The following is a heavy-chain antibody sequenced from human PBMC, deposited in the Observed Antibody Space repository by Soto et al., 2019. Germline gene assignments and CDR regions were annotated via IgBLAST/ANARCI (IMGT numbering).Heavy chain of an antibody. CDR3: AREAINSSGYSRYFQH. CDR2: INPSGGST. CDR1: GYTFTHYH. Sequence: ASVKVSCKASGYTFTHYHVYWVRQAPGRGLEWLGMINPSGGSTTYAQNLQGRVTMTRDTSTNTVYMELSSLRSEDTAVYYCAREAINSSGYSRYFQHWGQGTLVTVAS. J-gene: IGHJ1*01. D-gene: IGHD3-22*01. V-gene: IGHV1-46*01.